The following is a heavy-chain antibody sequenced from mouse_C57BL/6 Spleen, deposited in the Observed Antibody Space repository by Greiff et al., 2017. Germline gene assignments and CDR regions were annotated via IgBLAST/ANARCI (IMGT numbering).Heavy chain of an antibody. D-gene: IGHD2-3*01. Sequence: EVKLQESGPGLVKPSQSLSLTCSVTGYSITSGYYWNWIRQFPGNKLEWMGYISYDGSNNYNPSLKNRISITRDTSKNLFFLKLNSVTTEDTATYYCARGGDGYPLYYAMDYWGQGTSVTVSS. CDR3: ARGGDGYPLYYAMDY. V-gene: IGHV3-6*01. CDR1: GYSITSGYY. CDR2: ISYDGSN. J-gene: IGHJ4*01.